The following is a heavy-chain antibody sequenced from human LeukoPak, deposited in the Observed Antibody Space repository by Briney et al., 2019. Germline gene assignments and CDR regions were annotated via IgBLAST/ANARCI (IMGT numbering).Heavy chain of an antibody. CDR3: ARGGCTNGVCYRFGY. D-gene: IGHD2-8*01. Sequence: SETLSLTCTVSGGSISSSSYYWGWIRQPPGKGLEWIGSIYYSGSTYYNPSLKSRVTISVDTSKDQFSLKLSSVTAADTAVYYCARGGCTNGVCYRFGYWGQGTLVTVSS. CDR1: GGSISSSSYY. J-gene: IGHJ4*02. V-gene: IGHV4-39*07. CDR2: IYYSGST.